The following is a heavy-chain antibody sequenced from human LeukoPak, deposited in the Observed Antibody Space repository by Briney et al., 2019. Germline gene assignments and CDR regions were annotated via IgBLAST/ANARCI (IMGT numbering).Heavy chain of an antibody. J-gene: IGHJ4*02. D-gene: IGHD3-16*02. V-gene: IGHV1-69*13. Sequence: SVNVSCKASGGTFSSYAISWVRQAPGQGLEWMGGIIPIFGTANYAQKFQGRVTITADESTSTAYMELSSLRSEDTAVYYCARGAGRLGELSLYYWGQGTLVTVSS. CDR3: ARGAGRLGELSLYY. CDR1: GGTFSSYA. CDR2: IIPIFGTA.